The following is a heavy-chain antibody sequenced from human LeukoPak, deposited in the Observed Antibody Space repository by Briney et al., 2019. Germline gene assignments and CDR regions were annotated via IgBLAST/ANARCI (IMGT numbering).Heavy chain of an antibody. J-gene: IGHJ3*02. CDR1: GGSISSGDYY. V-gene: IGHV4-30-4*01. Sequence: SETLSLTCTVSGGSISSGDYYWSWIRQPPGKGLEWIGYIYYSGSTYYNPSLKSRVTISVDTSKNQFSLKLSSVTAADTAVYYCARANNSATVTGVDAFDTWGQGTMVTVSS. CDR2: IYYSGST. D-gene: IGHD4-17*01. CDR3: ARANNSATVTGVDAFDT.